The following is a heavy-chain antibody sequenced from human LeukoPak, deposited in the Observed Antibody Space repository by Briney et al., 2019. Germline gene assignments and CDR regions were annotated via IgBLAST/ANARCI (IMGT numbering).Heavy chain of an antibody. Sequence: GGSLRLSCVASGFTFSIYSINWVRQAPGKGLEWVSSISSSSTYIYYADSVKGRFTISRDNAKNSLYLQMSSLRAEDTAVYYCARSYTSSSGTAWDYWGQGTLVTVSS. V-gene: IGHV3-21*01. CDR2: ISSSSTYI. CDR3: ARSYTSSSGTAWDY. D-gene: IGHD6-6*01. CDR1: GFTFSIYS. J-gene: IGHJ4*02.